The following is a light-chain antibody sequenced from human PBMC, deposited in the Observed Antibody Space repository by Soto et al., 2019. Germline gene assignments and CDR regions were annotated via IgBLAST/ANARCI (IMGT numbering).Light chain of an antibody. V-gene: IGKV3-20*01. J-gene: IGKJ2*01. CDR3: QQYGSSPLMHT. CDR1: QSVSSTY. Sequence: EIVLTQSPGTLSLSPGERATLSCRASQSVSSTYLAWYQQQPGQAPRLLIYGASSRATGIPDRFSGSGSGTDFTLTISRREPEDFAVYYCQQYGSSPLMHTFGQGTKLEIK. CDR2: GAS.